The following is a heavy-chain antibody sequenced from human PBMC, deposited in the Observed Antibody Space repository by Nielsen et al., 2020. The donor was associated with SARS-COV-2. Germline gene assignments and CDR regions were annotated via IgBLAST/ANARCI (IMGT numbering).Heavy chain of an antibody. V-gene: IGHV1-2*02. D-gene: IGHD4-17*01. J-gene: IGHJ4*02. Sequence: ASVKVSCKASGYTFTGYYMHWVRQAPGQGLEWMGWIAPYSGHTDFAQKFEDRVTMTTDTSTNTAYMELRRLRSDDTAIYYCARDDYGDLGALDYWGQGTRITVSS. CDR1: GYTFTGYY. CDR2: IAPYSGHT. CDR3: ARDDYGDLGALDY.